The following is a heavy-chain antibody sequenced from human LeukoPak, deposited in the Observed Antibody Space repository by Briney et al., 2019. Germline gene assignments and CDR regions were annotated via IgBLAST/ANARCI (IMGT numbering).Heavy chain of an antibody. Sequence: GGSLRLSCAASGLTFRNYAMSWVRQAPGKGLEWVSTIGGSGGSTYYADSVKGRFTISRDNSKNTLYVQMKSLRAEDTAVYYCAKRSGSYYWGFDYWGQGTLVTVSS. J-gene: IGHJ4*02. CDR2: IGGSGGST. D-gene: IGHD1-26*01. CDR3: AKRSGSYYWGFDY. V-gene: IGHV3-23*01. CDR1: GLTFRNYA.